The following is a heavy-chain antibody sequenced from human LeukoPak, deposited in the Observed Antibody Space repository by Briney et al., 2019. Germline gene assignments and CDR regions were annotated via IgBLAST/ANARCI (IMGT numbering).Heavy chain of an antibody. D-gene: IGHD6-13*01. CDR2: IYYSGST. Sequence: SQTPSLTCAVSGGSISSGGYSWSWIRQPPGKGLEWIGYIYYSGSTYYNPSLKSRVTISVDTSKNQFSLKLSSVTAADTAVYYCARVYYSNSYDYWYFDLWGRGTLVTVSS. CDR1: GGSISSGGYS. J-gene: IGHJ2*01. V-gene: IGHV4-30-4*07. CDR3: ARVYYSNSYDYWYFDL.